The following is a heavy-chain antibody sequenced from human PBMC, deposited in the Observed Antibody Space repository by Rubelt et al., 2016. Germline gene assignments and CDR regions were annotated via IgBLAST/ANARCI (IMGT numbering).Heavy chain of an antibody. CDR1: GYSFTTYG. V-gene: IGHV1-69*04. CDR3: ARDYGGFYYGLDV. D-gene: IGHD4-23*01. CDR2: IVPILPIP. Sequence: QVQLVQSGPEVKKPGASVKVSCKTSGYSFTTYGISWVRQAPGQGLEWMGRIVPILPIPNYEQNFQGRVPITADKSTSVTYMELGSRAYEDTAVYFCARDYGGFYYGLDVWGQGTTVTVSS. J-gene: IGHJ6*02.